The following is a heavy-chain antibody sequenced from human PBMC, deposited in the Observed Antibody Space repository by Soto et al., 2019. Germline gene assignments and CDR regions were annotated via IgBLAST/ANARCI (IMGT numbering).Heavy chain of an antibody. CDR1: GYSFTSYG. CDR3: ARDVPDTALFYYYYGMDA. CDR2: ISTDNGNT. V-gene: IGHV1-18*01. Sequence: QVHLVQSGAEVKKPGASVKVSCKASGYSFTSYGISWVRQAPGQGLEWMGWISTDNGNTNYAYNLQGRVTMTTDTSTSTAFMELWGLRSDDTAVYYCARDVPDTALFYYYYGMDAWGQGNTVTVSS. D-gene: IGHD5-18*01. J-gene: IGHJ6*02.